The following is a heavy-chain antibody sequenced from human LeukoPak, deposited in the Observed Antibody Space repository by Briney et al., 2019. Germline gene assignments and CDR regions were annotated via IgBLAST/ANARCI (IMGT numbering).Heavy chain of an antibody. D-gene: IGHD2-15*01. V-gene: IGHV4-4*07. Sequence: PSETLSLTCTVSGGSISSYYWSWIRQPAGKGLEWIGRIYTSGSTNYNPSLKSRVTMSVDTSKNQFSLKLSSVTAADTAVYYCARGPYCSGGSCYSHLLGYWGQGTLVTVSS. CDR1: GGSISSYY. J-gene: IGHJ4*02. CDR3: ARGPYCSGGSCYSHLLGY. CDR2: IYTSGST.